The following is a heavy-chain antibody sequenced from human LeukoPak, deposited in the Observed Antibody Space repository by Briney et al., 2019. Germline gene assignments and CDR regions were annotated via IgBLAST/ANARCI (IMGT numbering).Heavy chain of an antibody. D-gene: IGHD1-26*01. J-gene: IGHJ6*04. Sequence: SETLSLTCTVSGGSISSYYWSWIRQPPGKGLEWIGYIYYSGSTNYNPSLKSRVSMSIDVSKNQFSLRLNSVTAADTAVFFCARDIGSRVWGKGTTVIVSS. CDR2: IYYSGST. CDR1: GGSISSYY. V-gene: IGHV4-59*12. CDR3: ARDIGSRV.